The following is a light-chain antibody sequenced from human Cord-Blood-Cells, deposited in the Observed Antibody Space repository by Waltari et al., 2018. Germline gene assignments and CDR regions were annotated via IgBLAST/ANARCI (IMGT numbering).Light chain of an antibody. CDR1: QSVLYSSNNKNY. J-gene: IGKJ2*01. CDR2: WAS. V-gene: IGKV4-1*01. CDR3: QQYYSTPYT. Sequence: DIVMHQPPDSLAVSLGERATINCKSSQSVLYSSNNKNYLAWYQQKPGQPPKLLIYWASTRESGVPDRFSGSGSGTDFTLTISSLQAEDVAVYYCQQYYSTPYTFGQGTKLEIK.